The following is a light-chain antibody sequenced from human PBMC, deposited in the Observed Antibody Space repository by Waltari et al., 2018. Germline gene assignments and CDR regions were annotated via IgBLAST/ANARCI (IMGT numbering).Light chain of an antibody. CDR3: QQYETYPRT. V-gene: IGKV1-5*03. CDR1: QRISTW. J-gene: IGKJ1*01. CDR2: KAS. Sequence: DIQMTQSPSTLSASVGDRVTILCRASQRISTWLAWYQQKPGKAPKLLIYKASTVERGVPSRFSGGGSGTEFTLTISSLQPDDFATYYCQQYETYPRTFGQGTKVEIK.